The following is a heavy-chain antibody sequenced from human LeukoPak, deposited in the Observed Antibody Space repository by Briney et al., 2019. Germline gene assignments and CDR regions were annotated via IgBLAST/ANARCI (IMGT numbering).Heavy chain of an antibody. CDR1: GFTFSSYA. D-gene: IGHD3-22*01. CDR2: ISGSGGST. Sequence: PGGSLRLSCAASGFTFSSYAMSWVRQAPGKGLEWVSAISGSGGSTYYADSVKGRFTISRDNSKNTLYLQMNSLRAEDTAVYYCAKVRDYYDSSGYYCWFDLWGQGTLVTVSS. CDR3: AKVRDYYDSSGYYCWFDL. V-gene: IGHV3-23*01. J-gene: IGHJ5*02.